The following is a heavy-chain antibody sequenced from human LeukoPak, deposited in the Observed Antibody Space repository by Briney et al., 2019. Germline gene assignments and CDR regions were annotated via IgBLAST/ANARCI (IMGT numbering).Heavy chain of an antibody. Sequence: ASVKVSCKASGYTFTGYYMHWVRQAPGQGLEWMGWINPNSGGTNYAQKFQGRVTMTRDTSISTAYMELSRLRSDETAVYYCARDPSSGYYYGFDYWGQGTLVTVSS. D-gene: IGHD3-22*01. CDR1: GYTFTGYY. V-gene: IGHV1-2*02. J-gene: IGHJ4*02. CDR3: ARDPSSGYYYGFDY. CDR2: INPNSGGT.